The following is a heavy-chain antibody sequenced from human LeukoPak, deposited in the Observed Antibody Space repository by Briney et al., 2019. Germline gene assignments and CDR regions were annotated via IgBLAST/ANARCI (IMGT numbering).Heavy chain of an antibody. Sequence: PSETLSLTCTVSGGSISSSSYYWGCIRQPPGKGLEWIGSIYYSGSTYYNPSLKSRVTISVDTSKNQFSLKLSSVTAADTAVYYCAREGAAARQNDAFDIWGQGTMVTVSS. V-gene: IGHV4-39*07. D-gene: IGHD6-6*01. CDR1: GGSISSSSYY. J-gene: IGHJ3*02. CDR3: AREGAAARQNDAFDI. CDR2: IYYSGST.